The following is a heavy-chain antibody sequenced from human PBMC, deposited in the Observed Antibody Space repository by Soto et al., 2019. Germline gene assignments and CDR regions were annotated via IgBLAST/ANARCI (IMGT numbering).Heavy chain of an antibody. CDR3: ATIVGANDY. CDR1: GGSIYTYS. Sequence: PCETLSLTWTVSGGSIYTYSWTWLRQPAGKGLEWIGHIYSSGSANYNPSLKSRVSMSVDTSKNQFSLKLNSVTAADTAVYYCATIVGANDYWGQGALVTVSS. V-gene: IGHV4-4*07. J-gene: IGHJ4*02. D-gene: IGHD1-26*01. CDR2: IYSSGSA.